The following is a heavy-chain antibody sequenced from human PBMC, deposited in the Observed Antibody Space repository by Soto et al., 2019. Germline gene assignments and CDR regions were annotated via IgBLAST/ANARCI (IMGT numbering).Heavy chain of an antibody. CDR3: ARSRRGAYSSGWYSPSGYYNYGIDV. V-gene: IGHV5-51*01. Sequence: PGESLKISCKASGYSFTTYWIGWVRQMPGKGLEWMRIIYPGDPDTKYSPSLQGQVSISADTSISTAYLQWTSLKASDTAMYYCARSRRGAYSSGWYSPSGYYNYGIDVWGQGTKVTVSS. CDR1: GYSFTTYW. D-gene: IGHD6-19*01. CDR2: IYPGDPDT. J-gene: IGHJ6*02.